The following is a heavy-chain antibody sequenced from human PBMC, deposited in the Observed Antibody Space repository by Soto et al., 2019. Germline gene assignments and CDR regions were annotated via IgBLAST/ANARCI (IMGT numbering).Heavy chain of an antibody. CDR3: AKGYYDFWSGYLAWFDP. J-gene: IGHJ5*02. CDR2: ISGSGGST. CDR1: GFTFSSYA. Sequence: GGSLRLSCAASGFTFSSYAMSWVCQAPGKGLEWVSAISGSGGSTYYADSVKGRFTISRDNSKNTLYLQMNSLRAEDTAVYYCAKGYYDFWSGYLAWFDPWGQGTLVTVSS. D-gene: IGHD3-3*01. V-gene: IGHV3-23*01.